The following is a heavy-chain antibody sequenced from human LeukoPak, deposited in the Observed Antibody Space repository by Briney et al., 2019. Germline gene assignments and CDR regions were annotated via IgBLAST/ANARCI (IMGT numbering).Heavy chain of an antibody. V-gene: IGHV4-61*02. CDR3: ARDRGYSYGSSLRYNWFDP. J-gene: IGHJ5*02. CDR2: IYTSGST. CDR1: GGSISSGSYY. Sequence: SETLSLTCTVSGGSISSGSYYWSWIRQPAGKGLEWIGRIYTSGSTNYNPSLKSRVTISVDTSKNQFSLKLSSVTAADTAVYYCARDRGYSYGSSLRYNWFDPWGQGTLVTVSS. D-gene: IGHD5-18*01.